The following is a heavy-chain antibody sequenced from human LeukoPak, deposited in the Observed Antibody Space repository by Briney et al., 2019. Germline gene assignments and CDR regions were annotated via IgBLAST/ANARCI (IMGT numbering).Heavy chain of an antibody. CDR2: IHYSGST. CDR3: ARCSSSWYPGSPYFDY. CDR1: GGSISSYY. V-gene: IGHV4-59*12. Sequence: PSETLSPTCTVSGGSISSYYWSWIRQPPGKGLEWIGYIHYSGSTNYNPSLKSRVTISVDTSKNQFSLKLSSVTAADTAVYYCARCSSSWYPGSPYFDYWGQGTLVTVSS. D-gene: IGHD6-13*01. J-gene: IGHJ4*02.